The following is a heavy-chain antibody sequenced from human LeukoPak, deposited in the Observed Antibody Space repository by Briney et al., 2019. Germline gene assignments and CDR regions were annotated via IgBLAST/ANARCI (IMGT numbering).Heavy chain of an antibody. CDR2: ISGSSGTT. Sequence: GGSLRLSCAASGFTFSSYSVSWVRQAPGKGLEWISVISGSSGTTFYADSVKGRFTISRDNSKNTLDLQMKSLRAEDTAIYYCAKACTTAVRQPFDSWGQGTLVTVSS. CDR3: AKACTTAVRQPFDS. J-gene: IGHJ4*02. D-gene: IGHD1-1*01. CDR1: GFTFSSYS. V-gene: IGHV3-23*01.